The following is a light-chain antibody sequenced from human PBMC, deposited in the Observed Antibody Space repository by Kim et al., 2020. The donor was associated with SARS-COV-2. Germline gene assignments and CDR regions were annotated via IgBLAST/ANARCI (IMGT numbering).Light chain of an antibody. CDR2: EDD. Sequence: GKTVTIPLPPSGGSIDDNYVQWYQRRPGGVPTTVIYEDDQRPSGVSDRFSGSIDNSSNSASLTISGLRTEDEADYYCQSYNRDNVIFGGGTQLTVL. J-gene: IGLJ2*01. CDR3: QSYNRDNVI. V-gene: IGLV6-57*03. CDR1: GGSIDDNY.